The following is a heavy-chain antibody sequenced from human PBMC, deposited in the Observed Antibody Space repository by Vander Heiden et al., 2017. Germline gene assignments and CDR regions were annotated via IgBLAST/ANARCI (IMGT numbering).Heavy chain of an antibody. CDR1: GGSISSSSYY. D-gene: IGHD2-2*02. CDR2: IYYSGST. J-gene: IGHJ6*02. Sequence: QLQLQESGPGLVKPSETLSLTCTVSGGSISSSSYYWGWIRQPPGKGLEWIGSIYYSGSTYYNPSLKSRVTISVDTSKNQFSLKLSSVTAADTAVYYCARHADIVVVPAAIWVNYYYGMDVWGQGTTVTVSS. V-gene: IGHV4-39*01. CDR3: ARHADIVVVPAAIWVNYYYGMDV.